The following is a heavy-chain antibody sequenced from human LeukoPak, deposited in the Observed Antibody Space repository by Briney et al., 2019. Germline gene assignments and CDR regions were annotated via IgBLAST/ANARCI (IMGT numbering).Heavy chain of an antibody. D-gene: IGHD6-13*01. V-gene: IGHV3-20*04. J-gene: IGHJ3*02. CDR1: GFTFDDYG. CDR3: ASSIAAAYSDAFDI. CDR2: INWNGGST. Sequence: GGSLRLSCAASGFTFDDYGMSWVRQAPGKGLEWVSGINWNGGSTGYADSVKGRFTISRDNAKNSLYLQMNSLRAEDTALYYCASSIAAAYSDAFDIWGQGKMDTVSS.